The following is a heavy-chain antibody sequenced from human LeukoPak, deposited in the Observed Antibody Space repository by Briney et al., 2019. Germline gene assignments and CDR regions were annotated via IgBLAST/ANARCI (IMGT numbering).Heavy chain of an antibody. CDR1: GGTFSSYA. V-gene: IGHV1-18*01. Sequence: ASVKVSCKASGGTFSSYAISWVRQAPGQGLEWMGWISAYNGNTNYAQKLQGRVTMTTDTSTSTAYMELRSLRSDDTAVYYCARVNSIAVAGENWFDPWGQGTLVTVSS. J-gene: IGHJ5*02. CDR3: ARVNSIAVAGENWFDP. D-gene: IGHD6-19*01. CDR2: ISAYNGNT.